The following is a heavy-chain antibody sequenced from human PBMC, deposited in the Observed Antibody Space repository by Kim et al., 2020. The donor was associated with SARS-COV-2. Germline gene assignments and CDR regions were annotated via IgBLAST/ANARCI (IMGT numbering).Heavy chain of an antibody. CDR2: IYYSGST. J-gene: IGHJ6*02. Sequence: SETLSLTCTVSGGSLRSYYWSWIRQPPWKGLAWIGSIYYSGSTNYNPSLKSRVTISVDTSKNQFSLKLSSVTAAATAVYYCARVSGGSWGYYYGMDVCG. CDR3: ARVSGGSWGYYYGMDV. V-gene: IGHV4-59*01. D-gene: IGHD2-15*01. CDR1: GGSLRSYY.